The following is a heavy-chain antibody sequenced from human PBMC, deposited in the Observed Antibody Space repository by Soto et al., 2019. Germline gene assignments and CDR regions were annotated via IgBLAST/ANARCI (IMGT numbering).Heavy chain of an antibody. D-gene: IGHD6-25*01. Sequence: QITLKESGPTLVKPTQTLTLTCTFSGFSLSTSGVGVGWIRQPPGKALEWLALIYWDDDKRYSPSLKSRLTITEDTSKNQGVLTMTNMDPVDTATYYCAPTAALLADRVRYFDLWGRGTLVTVSS. J-gene: IGHJ2*01. CDR1: GFSLSTSGVG. CDR2: IYWDDDK. V-gene: IGHV2-5*02. CDR3: APTAALLADRVRYFDL.